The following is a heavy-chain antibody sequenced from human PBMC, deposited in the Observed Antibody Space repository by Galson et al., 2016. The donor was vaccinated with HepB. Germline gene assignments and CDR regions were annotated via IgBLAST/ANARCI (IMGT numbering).Heavy chain of an antibody. Sequence: SVKVSCKAPGYTFTSYGISWVRKAPGQGLEWMGWISTYNGNTNYAQKFQGSVTLTTDTSTSTVYMELRSLRSDDTAIFYCATDIGGTGPFDNWGQGTLVTVSS. J-gene: IGHJ4*02. CDR3: ATDIGGTGPFDN. V-gene: IGHV1-18*01. CDR1: GYTFTSYG. D-gene: IGHD5-12*01. CDR2: ISTYNGNT.